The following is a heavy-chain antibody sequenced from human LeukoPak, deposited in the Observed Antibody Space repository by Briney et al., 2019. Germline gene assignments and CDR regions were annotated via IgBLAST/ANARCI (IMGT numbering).Heavy chain of an antibody. CDR1: GGSISSYY. J-gene: IGHJ6*02. V-gene: IGHV4-59*08. Sequence: PSETLSLTCTVSGGSISSYYWSWIRQPRGKGLEWIGYIYYSGSTNYNPSLKSRVTISVDTSKIQFSLKLSSVTAADTAVYYCARRRIAARRHYYYGMDVWGQGTTVTVSS. CDR2: IYYSGST. CDR3: ARRRIAARRHYYYGMDV. D-gene: IGHD6-6*01.